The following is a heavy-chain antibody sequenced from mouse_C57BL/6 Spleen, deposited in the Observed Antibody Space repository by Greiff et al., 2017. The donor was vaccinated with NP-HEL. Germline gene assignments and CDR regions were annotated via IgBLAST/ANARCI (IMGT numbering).Heavy chain of an antibody. CDR1: GYSITSGYD. J-gene: IGHJ2*01. D-gene: IGHD2-10*02. V-gene: IGHV3-1*01. Sequence: EVKLQESGPGMVKPSQSLSLPCTVTGYSITSGYDWHWIRHFPGNKLEWMGYISYSGSTNYNPSLKSRISITHDTSKNHFFLKLNSVTTEDTATYYCARAEYGWVYFDYWGQGTTLTVSS. CDR3: ARAEYGWVYFDY. CDR2: ISYSGST.